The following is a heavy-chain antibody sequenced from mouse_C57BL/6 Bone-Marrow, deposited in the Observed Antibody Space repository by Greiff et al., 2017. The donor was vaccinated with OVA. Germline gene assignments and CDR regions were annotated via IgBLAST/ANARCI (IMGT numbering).Heavy chain of an antibody. CDR2: IDPSDSYT. V-gene: IGHV1-50*01. CDR1: GYTFTSYW. Sequence: QVQLQQSGAELVKPGASVKLSCKASGYTFTSYWMQWVKQRPGQGLEWIGEIDPSDSYTNYNQKFKGKATLTVDTSSSTAYMQISSLTSEDSAVYYCASAVFAYWGQGTLVTVSA. CDR3: ASAVFAY. J-gene: IGHJ3*01.